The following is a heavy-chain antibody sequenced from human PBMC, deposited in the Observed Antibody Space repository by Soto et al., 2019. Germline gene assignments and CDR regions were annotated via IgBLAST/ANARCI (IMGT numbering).Heavy chain of an antibody. V-gene: IGHV3-9*01. J-gene: IGHJ4*01. D-gene: IGHD3-16*01. Sequence: EVQLVEFGGGLVQPGRSLSLSCAASGFTFDDYAMHWVRRAPGKGLEWVSGISWNSGSIGYADSVQGRFTISRDNAKNFVHLQMNSLRAEDTALYYCAKDLAGGVGLFDFWGHGTQVTVSS. CDR2: ISWNSGSI. CDR1: GFTFDDYA. CDR3: AKDLAGGVGLFDF.